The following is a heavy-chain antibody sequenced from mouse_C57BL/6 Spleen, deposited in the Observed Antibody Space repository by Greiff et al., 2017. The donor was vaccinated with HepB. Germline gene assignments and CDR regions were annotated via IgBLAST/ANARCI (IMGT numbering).Heavy chain of an antibody. CDR1: GYTFTSYG. CDR3: ARSTPYDYDVGY. V-gene: IGHV1-81*01. J-gene: IGHJ2*01. CDR2: IYPRSGNT. Sequence: LVESGAELARPGASVKLSCKASGYTFTSYGISWVKQSTGQGLEWIGEIYPRSGNTYYNEKFKGKATLTADKSSSTAYMELRSLTSEDSAVYFCARSTPYDYDVGYWGQGTILTVSS. D-gene: IGHD2-4*01.